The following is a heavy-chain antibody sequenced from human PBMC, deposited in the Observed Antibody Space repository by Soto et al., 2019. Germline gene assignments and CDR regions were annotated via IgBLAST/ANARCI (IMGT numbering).Heavy chain of an antibody. CDR1: GFTFSSYA. Sequence: QVQLVESGGGVVQPGRSLRLSCAASGFTFSSYAMHWVRQAPCKGLEWVAVISYDGSNKYYADSVKGRFTISRDNSKNTLYLQMNSLRAEDTAVYYWAKDYPTSSGYINSGYFDYWGQGTLVTVTS. D-gene: IGHD6-19*01. CDR3: AKDYPTSSGYINSGYFDY. J-gene: IGHJ4*02. CDR2: ISYDGSNK. V-gene: IGHV3-30*18.